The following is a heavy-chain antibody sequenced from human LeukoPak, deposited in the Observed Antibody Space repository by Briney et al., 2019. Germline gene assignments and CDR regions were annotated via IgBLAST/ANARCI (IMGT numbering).Heavy chain of an antibody. D-gene: IGHD3-9*01. V-gene: IGHV3-23*01. J-gene: IGHJ4*02. CDR1: GFTFRDFA. Sequence: GGSLRLSCAASGFTFRDFAMNWVRQAPGKGLEWVSIISRSGEISYHANSVTGRFTISRDNSKSTLYLQMNSLRAEDTAVYYCAKQGYFDWPIDYWGQGTLVTVSS. CDR2: ISRSGEIS. CDR3: AKQGYFDWPIDY.